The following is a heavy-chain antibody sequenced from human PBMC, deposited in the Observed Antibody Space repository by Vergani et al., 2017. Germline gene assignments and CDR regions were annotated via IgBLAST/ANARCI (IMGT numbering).Heavy chain of an antibody. V-gene: IGHV1-46*01. CDR1: GYTFTSYY. J-gene: IGHJ6*02. Sequence: QVQLVQSGAEVKKPGASVKVSCKASGYTFTSYYMHWVRQAPGQGLEWMGIINPSGGSTSYAQKFQGRVTMTRDTSTSTVYMELSSLRSEDTAVYYCARDRIVGAISNYYYGMDVWGQGTTVTVSS. CDR2: INPSGGST. D-gene: IGHD1-26*01. CDR3: ARDRIVGAISNYYYGMDV.